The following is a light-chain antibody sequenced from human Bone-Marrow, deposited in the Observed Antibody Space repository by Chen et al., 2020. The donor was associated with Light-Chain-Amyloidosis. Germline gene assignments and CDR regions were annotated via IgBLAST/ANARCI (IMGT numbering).Light chain of an antibody. CDR3: QQYYSTPLT. CDR1: QSVLYSSNNKNY. Sequence: DILMTQSPDSLAVSLGERAPINCKSSQSVLYSSNNKNYLAWYQQKPGQPPKLLIYWASTRESVVPDRFSGSGSGTDFTLTISSLQAEDVAVYYCQQYYSTPLTFGGGTKVEIK. J-gene: IGKJ4*01. CDR2: WAS. V-gene: IGKV4-1*01.